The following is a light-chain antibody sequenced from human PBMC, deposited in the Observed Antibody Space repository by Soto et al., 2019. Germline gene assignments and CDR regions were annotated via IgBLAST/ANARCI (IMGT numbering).Light chain of an antibody. CDR3: QKYDNWPLT. V-gene: IGKV3-15*01. CDR1: QSVSRN. J-gene: IGKJ4*01. CDR2: AAS. Sequence: ETVMTQSPAALSVSPGETATLSCRASQSVSRNLAWYQQKPCQAPRLLIYAASTRATGIPARFRGSGSGTEFTLTISSLQSEDFAVYYCQKYDNWPLTFGGGTKVEIK.